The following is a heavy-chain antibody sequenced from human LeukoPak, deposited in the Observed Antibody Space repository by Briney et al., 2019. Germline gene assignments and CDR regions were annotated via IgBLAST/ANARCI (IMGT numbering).Heavy chain of an antibody. D-gene: IGHD6-19*01. CDR3: AREVYSSVSGFDP. V-gene: IGHV1-69*04. CDR1: GGTFSSYA. J-gene: IGHJ5*02. CDR2: IIPILGIA. Sequence: GASVKVSCKASGGTFSSYAISWVRQAPGQGREWMGRIIPILGIANYAQKFQGRVTVTADKSTSTGYMELSSLRSEDTAVYYCAREVYSSVSGFDPWGQGTLVTVSS.